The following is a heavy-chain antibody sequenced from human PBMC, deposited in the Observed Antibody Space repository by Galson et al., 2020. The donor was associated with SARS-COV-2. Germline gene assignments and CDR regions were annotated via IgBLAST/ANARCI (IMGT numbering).Heavy chain of an antibody. V-gene: IGHV4-59*01. CDR1: GGSISGYY. CDR2: VYHTGRT. Sequence: ETSETLSLTCTVSGGSISGYYWGWIRQPPGKGLDFIGHVYHTGRTNYNPSLKSRVTVSVDPSKNQFSLKLSSLTAADTAVYYCARAITDRPFDNWGQGTLVTVSS. CDR3: ARAITDRPFDN. J-gene: IGHJ4*02.